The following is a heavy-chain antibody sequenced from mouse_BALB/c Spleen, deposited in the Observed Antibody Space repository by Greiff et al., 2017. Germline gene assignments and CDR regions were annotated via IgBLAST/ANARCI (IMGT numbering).Heavy chain of an antibody. Sequence: EVKLVESGGELVKPGGSLKLSCAASGFTFSSYGMSWVRQTPDKRLEWVATISSGGSYTYYPDSVKGRFTISRDNAKNTLYLQMSSLKSEDTAMYYCARLRPYYYAMDYWGQGTSVTVSS. CDR2: ISSGGSYT. V-gene: IGHV5-6*01. CDR3: ARLRPYYYAMDY. J-gene: IGHJ4*01. CDR1: GFTFSSYG.